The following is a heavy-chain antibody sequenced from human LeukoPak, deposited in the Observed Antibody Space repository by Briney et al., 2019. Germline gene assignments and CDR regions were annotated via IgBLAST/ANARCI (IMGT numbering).Heavy chain of an antibody. CDR2: VSASGGPT. Sequence: GGSLRLSCAASGFTFSSDAMSWVRQAPGKGLEWVSAVSASGGPTYYADSVKGRFTISRDNSKNTLYLQMNSLRAEDTAVYYCAKGRFRFDYWGQGILVTVSS. D-gene: IGHD3-3*01. CDR1: GFTFSSDA. J-gene: IGHJ4*02. CDR3: AKGRFRFDY. V-gene: IGHV3-23*01.